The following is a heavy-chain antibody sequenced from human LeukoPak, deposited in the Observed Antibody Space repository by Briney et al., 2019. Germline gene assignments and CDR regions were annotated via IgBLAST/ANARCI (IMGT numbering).Heavy chain of an antibody. Sequence: PGGSLRLSCAASGFTFSSYAMSWVRQAPGKGLEWVSSISTRSSYLYFADSVKGRFTISRDDAKNSLYLEMKSLRAEDTAVYYCGTTAGNYWGQGTLVTVSS. J-gene: IGHJ4*02. CDR1: GFTFSSYA. V-gene: IGHV3-21*01. CDR2: ISTRSSYL. D-gene: IGHD1-1*01. CDR3: GTTAGNY.